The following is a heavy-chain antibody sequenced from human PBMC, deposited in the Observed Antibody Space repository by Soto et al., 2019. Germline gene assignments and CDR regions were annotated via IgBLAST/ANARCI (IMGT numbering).Heavy chain of an antibody. D-gene: IGHD2-21*02. CDR1: GFTFSSYA. Sequence: PGGSLRLSCSASGFTFSSYAMHWVRQAPGKGLEYVSAISSNGGSTYYADSVKGRFTISRDNAKNSLYLQMNSLRAEDTAVYYCARDLDCGGDCYSYWGQGTLVTVSS. CDR3: ARDLDCGGDCYSY. V-gene: IGHV3-64*04. CDR2: ISSNGGST. J-gene: IGHJ4*02.